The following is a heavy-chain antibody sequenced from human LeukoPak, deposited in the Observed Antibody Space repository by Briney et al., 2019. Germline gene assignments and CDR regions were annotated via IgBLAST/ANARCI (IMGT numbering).Heavy chain of an antibody. V-gene: IGHV3-23*01. Sequence: GGSLRLSCAGSGFTFRSSAMAWVRQAPGKGLEWVSSVSASGDRTHYADSVEGRFTISRDNSKNTLYLQMNSLRAEDTAVYYCARDIRSNWYDYWGQGTLVIVSS. CDR1: GFTFRSSA. CDR2: VSASGDRT. D-gene: IGHD3-3*02. J-gene: IGHJ5*01. CDR3: ARDIRSNWYDY.